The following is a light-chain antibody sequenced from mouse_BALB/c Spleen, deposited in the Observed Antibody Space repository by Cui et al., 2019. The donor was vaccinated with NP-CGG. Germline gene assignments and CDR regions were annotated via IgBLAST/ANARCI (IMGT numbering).Light chain of an antibody. J-gene: IGLJ1*01. Sequence: QAVATQESALTTSPGETVTLTCRSSTGAVTTSNYANWVQEKPDHLFTGLIGGTNNRAPGVPARFSGSLIGDKAALTITGAQTEDEAIYFCALWYSNHWVFGGGTKVTVL. V-gene: IGLV1*01. CDR3: ALWYSNHWV. CDR1: TGAVTTSNY. CDR2: GTN.